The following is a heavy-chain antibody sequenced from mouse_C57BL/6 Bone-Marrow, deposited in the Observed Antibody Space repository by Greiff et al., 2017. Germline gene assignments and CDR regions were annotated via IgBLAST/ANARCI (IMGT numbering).Heavy chain of an antibody. CDR3: ARQDYAMDY. CDR2: ISNGGGST. V-gene: IGHV5-12*01. Sequence: EVQLVESGGGLVQPGGSLKLSCAASGFPFSDSYMYWVRQTPEKRLDWVAYISNGGGSTYYPDTVKGRFTISRDNAKNTLYLQMSRLKSEDTAMYYCARQDYAMDYWGQGTSVTVSS. CDR1: GFPFSDSY. J-gene: IGHJ4*01.